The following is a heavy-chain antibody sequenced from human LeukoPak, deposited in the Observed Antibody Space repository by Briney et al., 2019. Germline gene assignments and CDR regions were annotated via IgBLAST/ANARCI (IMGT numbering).Heavy chain of an antibody. J-gene: IGHJ2*01. V-gene: IGHV1-69*01. CDR2: IIPIFGAA. CDR3: ARATGNSDHSPQEPIDLYFDL. Sequence: ASVKVSCKASGGTFSGYAISWVRQAPGQGLEWMGGIIPIFGAANYAQKFQGRVTITADESTSTAYMELRSLRSEDTAVYYCARATGNSDHSPQEPIDLYFDLWGRGTLVTVSS. CDR1: GGTFSGYA. D-gene: IGHD4-23*01.